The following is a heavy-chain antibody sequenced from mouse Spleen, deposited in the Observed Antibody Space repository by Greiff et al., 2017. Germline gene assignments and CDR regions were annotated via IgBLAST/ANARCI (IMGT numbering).Heavy chain of an antibody. CDR3: TRGETVAWFAY. CDR2: INPSNGGT. Sequence: QVQLQQSGAELVKPGASVKLSCKASGYTFTSYYMYWVKQRPGQGLEWIGEINPSNGGTNFNEKFKSKATLTVDKSSSTAYMQLSSLTSEDSAVYYCTRGETVAWFAYWGQGTLVTVSA. D-gene: IGHD4-1*01. V-gene: IGHV1S81*02. CDR1: GYTFTSYY. J-gene: IGHJ3*01.